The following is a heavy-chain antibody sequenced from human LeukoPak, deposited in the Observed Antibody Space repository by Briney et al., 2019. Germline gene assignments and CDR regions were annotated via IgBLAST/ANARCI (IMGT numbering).Heavy chain of an antibody. J-gene: IGHJ5*02. CDR1: GGTFSSYA. D-gene: IGHD2-15*01. CDR2: IIPIFGIA. Sequence: GSSVKVSCKASGGTFSSYAIRWVRQAPGQGLEWMGRIIPIFGIANYAQKFQGRVTITADKSTRTAYMELSSLRSEDTAVYYCARDHCSGGSCYSRGPWHNWFDPWGQGTLVTVSS. V-gene: IGHV1-69*04. CDR3: ARDHCSGGSCYSRGPWHNWFDP.